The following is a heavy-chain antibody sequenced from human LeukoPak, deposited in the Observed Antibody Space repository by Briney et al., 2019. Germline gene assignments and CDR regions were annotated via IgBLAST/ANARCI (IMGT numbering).Heavy chain of an antibody. D-gene: IGHD3-9*01. CDR1: GYTFTSYY. CDR2: INPSGGST. Sequence: WASVKVSCKASGYTFTSYYMHWVRQAPGQGLEWMGIINPSGGSTSYAQKFQGRVTMTRDTSTSTVYMELSSLRSEDTAVYYCARSPYYDILTGYFDYWGQGTLVTVSS. CDR3: ARSPYYDILTGYFDY. V-gene: IGHV1-46*01. J-gene: IGHJ4*02.